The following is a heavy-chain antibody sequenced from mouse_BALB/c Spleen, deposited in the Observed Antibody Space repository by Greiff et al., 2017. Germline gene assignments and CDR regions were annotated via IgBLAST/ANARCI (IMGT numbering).Heavy chain of an antibody. D-gene: IGHD1-1*01. CDR3: ARSYYYGSTWFAY. V-gene: IGHV3-2*02. Sequence: DVKLQESGPGLVKPSQSLSLTCTVTGYSITSDYAWNWIRQFPGNKLEWMGYISYSGSTSYNPSLKSRISITRDTSKNQFFLQLNSVTTEDTATYYCARSYYYGSTWFAYWGQGTLVTVSA. J-gene: IGHJ3*01. CDR2: ISYSGST. CDR1: GYSITSDYA.